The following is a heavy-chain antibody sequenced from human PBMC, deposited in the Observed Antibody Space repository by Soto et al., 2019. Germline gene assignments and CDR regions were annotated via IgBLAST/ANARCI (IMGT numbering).Heavy chain of an antibody. V-gene: IGHV3-23*01. CDR3: AKARFLKSGSYLANYFDY. Sequence: GGSLRLSCAASGFTFSSYAMSWVRQAPGKGLEWVSAISGSGGSTYYADSVKGRFTISRDNSKNTLYLQMNGLRAEDTAVYYCAKARFLKSGSYLANYFDYWGQGTLVTVSS. CDR1: GFTFSSYA. J-gene: IGHJ4*02. CDR2: ISGSGGST. D-gene: IGHD1-26*01.